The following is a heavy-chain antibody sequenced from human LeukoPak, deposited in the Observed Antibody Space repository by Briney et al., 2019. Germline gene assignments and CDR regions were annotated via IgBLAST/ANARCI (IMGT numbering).Heavy chain of an antibody. D-gene: IGHD1-26*01. CDR3: ARALYFGVGATVPGY. CDR1: GFTFSDYY. V-gene: IGHV3-11*04. Sequence: GGSLRLSCAASGFTFSDYYMSWIRQAPGKGLEWVSYISSSGSTIYYADSVKGRFTISRDNAKNSLYLQMNSLRAEDTAVYYCARALYFGVGATVPGYWGQGNMVTVSS. J-gene: IGHJ4*02. CDR2: ISSSGSTI.